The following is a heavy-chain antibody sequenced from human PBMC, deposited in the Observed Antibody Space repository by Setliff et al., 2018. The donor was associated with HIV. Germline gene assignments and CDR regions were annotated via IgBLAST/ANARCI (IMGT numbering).Heavy chain of an antibody. V-gene: IGHV4-59*08. Sequence: PSETLSLTCTVSGGSISSYYWSWIRQPPGKGLEWIGYLYYSGSTNYNPSLKSRVTISVDTSKNQFSLKLSSVTAADTALFYCVCRTVVAGKGLPPDSWGQGTLVTVSA. CDR2: LYYSGST. CDR1: GGSISSYY. D-gene: IGHD6-19*01. J-gene: IGHJ4*02. CDR3: VCRTVVAGKGLPPDS.